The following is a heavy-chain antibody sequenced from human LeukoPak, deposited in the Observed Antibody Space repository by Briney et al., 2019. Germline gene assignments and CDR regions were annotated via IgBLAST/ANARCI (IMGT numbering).Heavy chain of an antibody. CDR2: IIPIFGTA. V-gene: IGHV1-69*05. CDR1: GGTFSSYA. J-gene: IGHJ5*02. CDR3: ARAAGNTWFDP. Sequence: GASVKVSCKASGGTFSSYAISWVRQAPGQGLEWMGGIIPIFGTANYAQKFQGRVTMTTDTPTSTAYMELRSLRSDDTAVYYCARAAGNTWFDPWGQGTLVTVSS.